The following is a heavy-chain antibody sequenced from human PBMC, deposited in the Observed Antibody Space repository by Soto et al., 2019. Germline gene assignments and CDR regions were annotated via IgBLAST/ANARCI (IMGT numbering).Heavy chain of an antibody. D-gene: IGHD3-9*01. Sequence: GGSLRLSCAASGFTFRSYGMHWVRQAPGQGLEWVAVIWYDGSNKYYADSVKGRFTISRDNSKNTLYLHMNSLRAEDTALYYCARETSYDILTGYPLPVFNYWAQGTLDTVSS. J-gene: IGHJ4*02. CDR3: ARETSYDILTGYPLPVFNY. CDR1: GFTFRSYG. V-gene: IGHV3-33*01. CDR2: IWYDGSNK.